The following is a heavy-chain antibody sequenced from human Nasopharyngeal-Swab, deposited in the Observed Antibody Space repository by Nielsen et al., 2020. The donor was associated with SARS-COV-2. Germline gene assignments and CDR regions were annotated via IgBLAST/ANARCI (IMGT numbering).Heavy chain of an antibody. CDR2: IYYSGST. J-gene: IGHJ4*02. D-gene: IGHD1-1*01. V-gene: IGHV4-59*01. CDR1: GGSISGYY. Sequence: GSLRLSCTVSGGSISGYYWSWIRQPPGEGLEWIGYIYYSGSTNYNLSLGSRVTISVDTSKNQFSLHLTSVAAADTAMYYCARRTTYDHFDYWGQGILVTVSS. CDR3: ARRTTYDHFDY.